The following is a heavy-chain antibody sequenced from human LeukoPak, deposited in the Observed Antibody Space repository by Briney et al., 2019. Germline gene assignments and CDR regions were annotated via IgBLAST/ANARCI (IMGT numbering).Heavy chain of an antibody. CDR3: ARAVYCSSTSCRYYYYGMDV. V-gene: IGHV1-8*01. CDR1: GCSFPSYE. CDR2: MNHTSGNT. J-gene: IGHJ6*02. D-gene: IGHD2-2*01. Sequence: ADKVPRMGSGCSFPSYELLWVGPPTPKGLEWMEWMNHTSGNTRYAPEFQGRVTMTRNTSISTAYMELSSLRSEDTAVYYCARAVYCSSTSCRYYYYGMDVWGQGTTVTVSS.